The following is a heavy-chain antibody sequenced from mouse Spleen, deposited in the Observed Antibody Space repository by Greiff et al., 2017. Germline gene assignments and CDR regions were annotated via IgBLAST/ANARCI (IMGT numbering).Heavy chain of an antibody. CDR2: IYPGSGST. D-gene: IGHD2-4*01. Sequence: QVQLQQPGAELVKPGASVKMSCKASGYTFTSYWITWVKQRPGQGLERIGDIYPGSGSTNYNEKFKSKATLTVDTSSSTAYMQLSSLTSEDSAVYYCAYDYDHYAMDYWGQGTSVTVSS. V-gene: IGHV1-55*01. J-gene: IGHJ4*01. CDR3: AYDYDHYAMDY. CDR1: GYTFTSYW.